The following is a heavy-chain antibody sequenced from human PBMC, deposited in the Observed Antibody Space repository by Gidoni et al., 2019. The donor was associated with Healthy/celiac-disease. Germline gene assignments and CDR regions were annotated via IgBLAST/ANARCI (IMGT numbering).Heavy chain of an antibody. CDR2: IYYSGST. CDR3: ARQDTVTSVDY. V-gene: IGHV4-59*08. CDR1: GGSISSYS. J-gene: IGHJ4*02. D-gene: IGHD4-17*01. Sequence: QVQLQESGPGLVKPSETLSLTCTVPGGSISSYSRSWIRQPPGKGLEWIGYIYYSGSTNYNPSLKSRVTISVDTSKNQFSLKLSSVTAADTAVYYCARQDTVTSVDYWGQGTLVTVSS.